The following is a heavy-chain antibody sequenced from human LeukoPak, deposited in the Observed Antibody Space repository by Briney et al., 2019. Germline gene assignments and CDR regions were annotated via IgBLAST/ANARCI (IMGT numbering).Heavy chain of an antibody. CDR3: ASARALYGYSGYDEPYFDY. CDR2: ISFDGSNK. V-gene: IGHV3-30*03. CDR1: GFTFSTYD. D-gene: IGHD5-12*01. Sequence: QPGGSLRLSCAASGFTFSTYDMHWVRQAPGKGLEWVAVISFDGSNKYYADSVKGRFTISRDNSKNTLYLETNSLRAEDTAVYYCASARALYGYSGYDEPYFDYWGQGTLVTVSS. J-gene: IGHJ4*02.